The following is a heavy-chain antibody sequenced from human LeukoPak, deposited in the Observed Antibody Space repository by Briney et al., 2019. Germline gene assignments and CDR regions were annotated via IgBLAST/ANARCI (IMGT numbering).Heavy chain of an antibody. V-gene: IGHV3-23*01. D-gene: IGHD3-22*01. J-gene: IGHJ4*02. CDR3: AKGATLQNYYDSSGYYIVTFDY. CDR1: GYSISSGYY. Sequence: ETLSLTCTVSGYSISSGYYWGWIRQPPGKGLEWVSTVSGGGGTTYYADSVKGRFTISRDSSKNTLYLQLNSLRAEDTAVYYCAKGATLQNYYDSSGYYIVTFDYWGQGALVTVSS. CDR2: VSGGGGTT.